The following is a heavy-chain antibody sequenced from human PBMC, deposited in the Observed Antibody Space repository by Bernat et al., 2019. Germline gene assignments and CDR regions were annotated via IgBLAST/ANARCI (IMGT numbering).Heavy chain of an antibody. D-gene: IGHD3-10*01. CDR3: ARGITMVRGVPTYYYYGMDV. CDR1: GFTFSSYD. J-gene: IGHJ6*02. CDR2: IGTAGDT. V-gene: IGHV3-13*04. Sequence: EVQLVESGGGLVQPGGSLRLSCAASGFTFSSYDMHWVRQATGKGLEWVSAIGTAGDTYYPGSVKGRFTISRENAKNSLYLQMNSLRAGDTAVYYCARGITMVRGVPTYYYYGMDVWGQGITVTVSS.